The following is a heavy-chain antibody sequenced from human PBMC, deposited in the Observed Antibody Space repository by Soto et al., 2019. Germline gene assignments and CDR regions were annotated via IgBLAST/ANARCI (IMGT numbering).Heavy chain of an antibody. CDR3: VKGRSSSWYDWFDP. Sequence: PVGSLRLSCSASGFTFSSYAMHWVRQAPGKGLEYVSAISSNGGSTYYADSVKGRFTISRDNSKNTLYLQMSSLRAEDTAVYYCVKGRSSSWYDWFDPWGQGTLVTVS. V-gene: IGHV3-64D*06. CDR2: ISSNGGST. J-gene: IGHJ5*02. CDR1: GFTFSSYA. D-gene: IGHD6-13*01.